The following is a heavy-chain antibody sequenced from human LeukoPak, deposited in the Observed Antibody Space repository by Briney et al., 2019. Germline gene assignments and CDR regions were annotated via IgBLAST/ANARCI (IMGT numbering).Heavy chain of an antibody. CDR2: ISSNGGST. D-gene: IGHD2-15*01. CDR3: ASSPWYRPSYFDY. V-gene: IGHV3-64*01. J-gene: IGHJ4*02. CDR1: GFTFSSYA. Sequence: HPGGSLRLSCAASGFTFSSYAMHWVRQAPGKGLEYVSAISSNGGSTYYANSVKGRFTISRDNSKNTLYLQMGSLRAEDMAVYYCASSPWYRPSYFDYWGQGTLVTVSS.